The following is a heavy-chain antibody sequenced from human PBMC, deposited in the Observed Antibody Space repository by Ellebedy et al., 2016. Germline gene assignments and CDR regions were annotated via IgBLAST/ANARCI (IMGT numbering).Heavy chain of an antibody. CDR1: GGSISSSSYY. J-gene: IGHJ6*03. CDR2: IYYSGST. CDR3: ARDLLGYYMDV. Sequence: SETLSLTXTVSGGSISSSSYYWGWIRQPPGKGLEWIGSIYYSGSTYYNPSLKSRVTISVDTSKNQFSLKLSSVTAADTAVYYCARDLLGYYMDVWGKGTTVTVSS. V-gene: IGHV4-39*07.